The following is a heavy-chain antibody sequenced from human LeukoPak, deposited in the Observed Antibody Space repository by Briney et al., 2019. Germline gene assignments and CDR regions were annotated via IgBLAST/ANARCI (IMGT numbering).Heavy chain of an antibody. J-gene: IGHJ3*02. Sequence: PGRSLRLSCAASGFTFSSYGMHWVRQAPGKGLEWVAVIWYDGSNKHYADSVKGRFTISRDNSKNTLYVQMNSLRGEDTAVYYCARVGGDRLRDDIWGQGTMVTVSS. CDR3: ARVGGDRLRDDI. D-gene: IGHD5-12*01. CDR1: GFTFSSYG. CDR2: IWYDGSNK. V-gene: IGHV3-33*01.